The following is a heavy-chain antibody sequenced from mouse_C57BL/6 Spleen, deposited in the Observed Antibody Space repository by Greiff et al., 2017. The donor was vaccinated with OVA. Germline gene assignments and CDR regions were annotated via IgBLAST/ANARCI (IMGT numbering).Heavy chain of an antibody. CDR1: GYTFTDYY. V-gene: IGHV1-75*01. CDR3: SRCGSYYSLDY. D-gene: IGHD1-1*01. CDR2: IFPGSGST. J-gene: IGHJ2*01. Sequence: QVQLQQSGPELVKPGASVKMSCKASGYTFTDYYINWVKQRPGQGLEWIGWIFPGSGSTYYNEKFKGKATLTVDKSSSTAYMLLRSLTSEDSAVDYCSRCGSYYSLDYWGQGTTVTVSS.